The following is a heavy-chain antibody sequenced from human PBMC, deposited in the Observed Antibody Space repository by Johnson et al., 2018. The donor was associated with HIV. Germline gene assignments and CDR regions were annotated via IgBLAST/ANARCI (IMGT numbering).Heavy chain of an antibody. CDR1: GFTFNSYG. CDR2: ISYDGSNK. D-gene: IGHD5-24*01. V-gene: IGHV3-30*18. J-gene: IGHJ3*02. CDR3: AKERGKRWLHPRDAFDI. Sequence: QVQLVESGGGVVQPGRSLRLSCAASGFTFNSYGMHCVRQAPGKGLEWVAVISYDGSNKYYADSVKGRFTISRDNSKNTLYLRMNSLRAEDTAVYLCAKERGKRWLHPRDAFDIWGQGTMVTVSS.